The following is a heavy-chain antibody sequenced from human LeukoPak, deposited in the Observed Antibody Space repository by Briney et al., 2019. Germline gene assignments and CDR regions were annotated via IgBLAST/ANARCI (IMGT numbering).Heavy chain of an antibody. V-gene: IGHV3-30*02. CDR2: IRYDGSNK. Sequence: GGSLRLSCAASGFTFSSYGMRWVRQAPGKGLEWVAFIRYDGSNKYYADSVKGRFTISRDNSKNKLYLQMNSLRAEDTGVSYCAKSVSTMVRGYFDYWGQGTLVTVSS. D-gene: IGHD3-10*01. CDR1: GFTFSSYG. CDR3: AKSVSTMVRGYFDY. J-gene: IGHJ4*02.